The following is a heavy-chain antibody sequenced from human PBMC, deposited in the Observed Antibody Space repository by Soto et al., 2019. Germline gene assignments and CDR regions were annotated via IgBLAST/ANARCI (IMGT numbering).Heavy chain of an antibody. CDR2: IIPIFGTA. CDR3: ATRPPVVRGVIPLSLGY. V-gene: IGHV1-69*13. J-gene: IGHJ4*02. Sequence: SVKVSCKASGGTFSSYAISWVRQAPGQGLEWMGGIIPIFGTANYAQKSQGRVTITADESTSTAYMELSSLRSEDTAVYYCATRPPVVRGVIPLSLGYWGQGTLVTVSS. D-gene: IGHD3-10*01. CDR1: GGTFSSYA.